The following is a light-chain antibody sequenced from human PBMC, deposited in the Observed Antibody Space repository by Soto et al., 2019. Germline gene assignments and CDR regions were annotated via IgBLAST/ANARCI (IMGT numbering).Light chain of an antibody. Sequence: EIVLTQSPGTLSVSPGDRVTLSCRASQSISINLAWYQHKPGQAPRLLIHGASNRATGIPDRFSGSGSGTDFTLTISRLEPEDFAVYYCQQYGSSGTFGQGTKVDIK. J-gene: IGKJ1*01. CDR2: GAS. V-gene: IGKV3-20*01. CDR1: QSISIN. CDR3: QQYGSSGT.